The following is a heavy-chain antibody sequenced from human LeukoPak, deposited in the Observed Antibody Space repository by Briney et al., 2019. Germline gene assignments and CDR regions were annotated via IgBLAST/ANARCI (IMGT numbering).Heavy chain of an antibody. CDR2: IYYSGST. D-gene: IGHD5-24*01. V-gene: IGHV4-31*03. Sequence: PSETLSLTCTVPGGSISSGGYYWSWIRQHPGKGLEWIGYIYYSGSTYYNPSLKSRVTISVDTSKNQFSLKLSSVTAADTAVYYCASAYSRDGYNYGAVDYWGQGTLVTVSS. CDR1: GGSISSGGYY. CDR3: ASAYSRDGYNYGAVDY. J-gene: IGHJ4*02.